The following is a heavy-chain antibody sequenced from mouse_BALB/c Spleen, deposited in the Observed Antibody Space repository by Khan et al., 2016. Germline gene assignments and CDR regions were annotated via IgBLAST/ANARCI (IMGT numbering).Heavy chain of an antibody. CDR1: VYTFSSYT. Sequence: QVQLQQSAVDLARPGALVKMCCKASVYTFSSYTMHWIKQRSGQGLEWIGYINPSCGYIVYNQKFKDKTTLTADKSSSTAYMQLSSLPSEDYAVYCCLRGDRAGYVATSAVGYWGPRTSVT. CDR3: LRGDRAGYVATSAVGY. D-gene: IGHD3-2*01. V-gene: IGHV1-4*02. J-gene: IGHJ4*01. CDR2: INPSCGYI.